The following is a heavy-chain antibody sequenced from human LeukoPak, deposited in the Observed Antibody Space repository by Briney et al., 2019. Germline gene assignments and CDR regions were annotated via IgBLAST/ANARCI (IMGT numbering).Heavy chain of an antibody. CDR3: ARDGDSSGYYVNFDY. J-gene: IGHJ4*02. Sequence: GGSLRLSCAASGFTFSSYWMHWVRQAPGKGLVWVSRINSDGSSTSYADSVEGRFTISRDNAKNTLYLQMNGLRAEDTAVYYCARDGDSSGYYVNFDYWGQGTLVTVSS. CDR2: INSDGSST. V-gene: IGHV3-74*01. CDR1: GFTFSSYW. D-gene: IGHD3-22*01.